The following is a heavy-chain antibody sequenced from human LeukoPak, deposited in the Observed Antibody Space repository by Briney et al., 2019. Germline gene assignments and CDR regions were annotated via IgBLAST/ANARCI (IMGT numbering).Heavy chain of an antibody. CDR3: ARGRYYYGSWYMDV. CDR2: IYSGGST. D-gene: IGHD3-10*01. J-gene: IGHJ6*02. Sequence: GGSLRLSCAASGFTVSSNYMSWVRQAPGKGLEWVSVIYSGGSTYYADSVKGRFTISRDNAKNSLYLQMNSLRAEDTAVYYCARGRYYYGSWYMDVWGQGTTVTVSS. V-gene: IGHV3-53*01. CDR1: GFTVSSNY.